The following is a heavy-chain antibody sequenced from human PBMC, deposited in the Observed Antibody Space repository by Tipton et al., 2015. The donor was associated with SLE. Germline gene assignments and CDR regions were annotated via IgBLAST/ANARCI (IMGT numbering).Heavy chain of an antibody. V-gene: IGHV4-34*01. J-gene: IGHJ4*02. CDR2: INHSGST. D-gene: IGHD3/OR15-3a*01. Sequence: LRLSGAVYGGSFSGYYWSWIRQPPGKGLEWIGEINHSGSTNYNPSLKRRVTISLDTSKNQFSLKVTSVTAADTALYYCARGPRTSYFFDFWGQGTLVTVSS. CDR1: GGSFSGYY. CDR3: ARGPRTSYFFDF.